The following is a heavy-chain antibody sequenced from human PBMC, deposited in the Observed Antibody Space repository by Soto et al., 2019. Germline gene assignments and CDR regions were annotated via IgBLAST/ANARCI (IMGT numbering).Heavy chain of an antibody. Sequence: EVQVVESGGDLVKPGGSLRLSCVVSAFTLNNARMNWVRQAPGKGLEWVGRIKRKHEGGTTDYAGPVKGRFTISRDDSKNTVFLQMNSLQTEDTAVYYCTADTIMTTDYGMDVWGQGTTVTVSS. CDR1: AFTLNNAR. J-gene: IGHJ6*02. D-gene: IGHD1-1*01. CDR2: IKRKHEGGTT. V-gene: IGHV3-15*07. CDR3: TADTIMTTDYGMDV.